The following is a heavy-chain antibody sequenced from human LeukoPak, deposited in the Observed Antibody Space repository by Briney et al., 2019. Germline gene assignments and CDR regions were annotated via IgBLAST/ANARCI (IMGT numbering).Heavy chain of an antibody. J-gene: IGHJ6*03. CDR1: IRSISISSYY. V-gene: IGHV4-39*07. CDR3: ARDYVDTAMVPYYYYYYMDV. CDR2: SYYSGST. D-gene: IGHD5-18*01. Sequence: SDTLALTCTFSIRSISISSYYWGWIRQPPGKGLEWIGRSYYSGSTYYNPSLKSRVTMSVDTSKNQFSLKLSSVTAADTAVYYCARDYVDTAMVPYYYYYYMDVWGKGTTVTISS.